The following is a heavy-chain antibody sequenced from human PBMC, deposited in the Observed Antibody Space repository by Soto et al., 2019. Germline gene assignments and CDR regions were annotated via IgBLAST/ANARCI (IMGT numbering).Heavy chain of an antibody. V-gene: IGHV3-48*02. D-gene: IGHD2-2*01. CDR3: ARDVVVVPAAMNYYYYGMDV. CDR2: ISSSSSTI. J-gene: IGHJ6*02. CDR1: GFTFSSYS. Sequence: GGSMRLSCAASGFTFSSYSLTWVRQAPGKGLEWVSYISSSSSTIYYADSVKGRFTISRDNAKNSLYLQMNNLRDEDTAVYYCARDVVVVPAAMNYYYYGMDVWGQRTTVTVSS.